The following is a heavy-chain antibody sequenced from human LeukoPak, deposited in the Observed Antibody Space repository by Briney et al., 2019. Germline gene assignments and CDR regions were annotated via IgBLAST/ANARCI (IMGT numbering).Heavy chain of an antibody. CDR1: GHSIINSYY. D-gene: IGHD6-13*01. V-gene: IGHV4-59*01. Sequence: PSETLSLTCTVSGHSIINSYYWSWIRQPPGKGLEWIGYIYYSGSTNYNPSLKSRVTISVDTSKNQFSLKLSSVTAADTAVYYCARGIAIAAAGTTAFDIWGQGTMVTVSS. CDR3: ARGIAIAAAGTTAFDI. J-gene: IGHJ3*02. CDR2: IYYSGST.